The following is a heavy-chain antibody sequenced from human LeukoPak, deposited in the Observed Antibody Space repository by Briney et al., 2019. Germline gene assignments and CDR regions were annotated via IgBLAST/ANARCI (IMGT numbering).Heavy chain of an antibody. CDR2: IYYSGST. CDR3: ARLVIGGRWFGELVDY. V-gene: IGHV4-39*01. CDR1: GGSISSNSYY. D-gene: IGHD3-10*01. Sequence: PSETLSLTCAVSGGSISSNSYYWGWIRQPPGKGLEWIGSIYYSGSTYYNPSLKSRVTISVDTSKNQFSLKLSSVTAADTAVYYCARLVIGGRWFGELVDYWGQGTLVTVSS. J-gene: IGHJ4*02.